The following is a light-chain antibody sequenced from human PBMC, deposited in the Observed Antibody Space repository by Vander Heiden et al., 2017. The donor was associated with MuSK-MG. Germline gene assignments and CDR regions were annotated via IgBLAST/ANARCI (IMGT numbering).Light chain of an antibody. CDR3: QQDDSYPLT. CDR1: EGISSY. Sequence: AIRMTQSPSSFSASTGDRVTITCRASEGISSYLAWYQQKPGKAPKLLMYAASTLQSGVPSRFSGSGSGIDFTLTISCLQSEDFATYYCQQDDSYPLTFGGGTKVEVK. CDR2: AAS. J-gene: IGKJ4*01. V-gene: IGKV1-8*01.